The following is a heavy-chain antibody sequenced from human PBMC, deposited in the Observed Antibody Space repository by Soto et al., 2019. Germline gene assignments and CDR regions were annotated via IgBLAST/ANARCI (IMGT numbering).Heavy chain of an antibody. CDR1: GGTFSSYA. CDR2: IIPIFGTA. Sequence: QVQLVQSGAEVQKPGSSVKVSCKASGGTFSSYAISWVRQAPGQGLEWMGGIIPIFGTANYAQKFQGRVTITADESTSTAYMELSSLRSEDTAVYYCASFIRWNYPYYYYGMDVWGQGTTVTVSS. J-gene: IGHJ6*02. V-gene: IGHV1-69*01. CDR3: ASFIRWNYPYYYYGMDV. D-gene: IGHD1-7*01.